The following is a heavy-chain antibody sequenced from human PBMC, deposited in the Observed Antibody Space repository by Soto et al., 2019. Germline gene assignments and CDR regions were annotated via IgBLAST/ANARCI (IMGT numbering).Heavy chain of an antibody. CDR1: GFTFSSYG. CDR2: ISYDGSNK. V-gene: IGHV3-30*18. CDR3: AKQRADFGSGSDTFYLDN. D-gene: IGHD3-10*01. J-gene: IGHJ4*02. Sequence: QVQLVESGGGVVQPGRSLRLSCAASGFTFSSYGMHWVRQAPGKGLEWVAVISYDGSNKYYADSVKGRFAVSRDNSNNTLYLQMDSLSAEDTAVYYCAKQRADFGSGSDTFYLDNWGQGSLVTVSS.